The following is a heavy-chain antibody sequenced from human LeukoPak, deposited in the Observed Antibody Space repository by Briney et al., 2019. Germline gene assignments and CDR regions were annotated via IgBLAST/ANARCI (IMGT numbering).Heavy chain of an antibody. CDR3: ARHCSGGSCYSD. V-gene: IGHV3-21*01. CDR2: ISSSSSYI. Sequence: GGSLRLSCAASGFTSSTYTMNWVRRAPGKGLEWVSSISSSSSYIYYADSVKGRFTISRDNAKNSLYLLMNSLRAEDTAVYCCARHCSGGSCYSDWGQGTLVTVSS. D-gene: IGHD2-15*01. J-gene: IGHJ4*02. CDR1: GFTSSTYT.